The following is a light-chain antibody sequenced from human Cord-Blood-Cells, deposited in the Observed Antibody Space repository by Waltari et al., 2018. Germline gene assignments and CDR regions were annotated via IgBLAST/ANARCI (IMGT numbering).Light chain of an antibody. Sequence: QSALTQPASVSGSPGQSITISCTGTSSDVGRYNLVSWYQQHPGKAPKLTIYEGSKRPSGVSNRFSGSKSGNTASLTISGLQAEDEADYYCCSYAGSSTYVVFGGGTKLTVL. J-gene: IGLJ2*01. V-gene: IGLV2-23*01. CDR1: SSDVGRYNL. CDR3: CSYAGSSTYVV. CDR2: EGS.